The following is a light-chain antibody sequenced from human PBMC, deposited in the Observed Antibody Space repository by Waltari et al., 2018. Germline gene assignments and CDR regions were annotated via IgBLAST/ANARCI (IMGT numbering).Light chain of an antibody. V-gene: IGLV6-57*02. J-gene: IGLJ3*02. CDR2: DDN. Sequence: PGSAPVTVIYDDNRRPSGVPERFSASIDSSSNVASLFISGLETEDEADYYCQSYDSANHCVFGGGTKVTVL. CDR3: QSYDSANHCV.